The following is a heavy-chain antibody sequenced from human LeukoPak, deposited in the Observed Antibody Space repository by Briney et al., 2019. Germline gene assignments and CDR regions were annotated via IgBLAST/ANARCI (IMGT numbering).Heavy chain of an antibody. CDR1: GYSFTSYW. CDR2: IYPGDSDT. CDR3: ARYIAVAGKNWFDP. D-gene: IGHD6-19*01. Sequence: GASLQISCKGSGYSFTSYWIGWVRQMPGTGLEWMGIIYPGDSDTRYSPYFQGQVTISADKSISTAYLQWSSLKASDTAMYYCARYIAVAGKNWFDPWGQGTLVTVSS. J-gene: IGHJ5*02. V-gene: IGHV5-51*01.